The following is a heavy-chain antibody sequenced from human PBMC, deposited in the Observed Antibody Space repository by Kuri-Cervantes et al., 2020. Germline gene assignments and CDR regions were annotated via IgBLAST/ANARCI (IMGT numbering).Heavy chain of an antibody. CDR2: ISFSGAHT. D-gene: IGHD1-20*01. V-gene: IGHV3-23*01. CDR1: GFTFTTYA. CDR3: ARTKYNWNYEYMDV. J-gene: IGHJ6*03. Sequence: GESLKISCAASGFTFTTYAMSWVRQAPGKGLEWVSAISFSGAHTFYADSVKGRFTISRDNSKNTLYLQMNSLRAEDTAVYYCARTKYNWNYEYMDVWGKGTTVTVSS.